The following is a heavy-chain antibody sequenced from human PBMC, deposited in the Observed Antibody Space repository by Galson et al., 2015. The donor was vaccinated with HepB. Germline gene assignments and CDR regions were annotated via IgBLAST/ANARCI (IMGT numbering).Heavy chain of an antibody. Sequence: SLRLSCAASGFTFSSYAMHWVRQAPGKGLEWVAVISYNGSNKYYADSVKGRFTISRDNSKNTLYLQMNSLRAEDTAVYYCARVGGFGFDYWGQGTLVTVSS. D-gene: IGHD2-15*01. CDR3: ARVGGFGFDY. CDR1: GFTFSSYA. CDR2: ISYNGSNK. J-gene: IGHJ4*02. V-gene: IGHV3-30-3*01.